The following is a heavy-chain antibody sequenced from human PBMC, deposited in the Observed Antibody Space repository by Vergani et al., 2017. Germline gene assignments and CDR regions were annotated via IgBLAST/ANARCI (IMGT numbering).Heavy chain of an antibody. CDR2: IYYSGST. CDR1: GGSISSSSYY. D-gene: IGHD3-10*01. V-gene: IGHV4-39*07. J-gene: IGHJ4*02. Sequence: QLQLQESGPGLVKPSETLSLTCTVSGGSISSSSYYWGWIRQPPGKGLEWIGSIYYSGSTYYNPSLKSRVTISVDTSKNQFSLKLSSVTAADTAVYYCARGNGSGSYYKDYFDYWGQGTLVTVSS. CDR3: ARGNGSGSYYKDYFDY.